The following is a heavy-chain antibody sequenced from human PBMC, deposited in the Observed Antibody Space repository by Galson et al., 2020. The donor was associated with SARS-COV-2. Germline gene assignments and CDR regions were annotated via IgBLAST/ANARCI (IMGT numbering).Heavy chain of an antibody. CDR1: GFTFTTAA. CDR3: AAVTLRGAAY. V-gene: IGHV1-58*02. Sequence: SVKVSCKASGFTFTTAAMQWVRQARGQRLEWIGWIVVGSGKTNYAQKFQERVTITRDMSTTTAYMELSSLRSEDTALYYCAAVTLRGAAYWGQGTLVTVSS. J-gene: IGHJ4*02. CDR2: IVVGSGKT. D-gene: IGHD3-10*01.